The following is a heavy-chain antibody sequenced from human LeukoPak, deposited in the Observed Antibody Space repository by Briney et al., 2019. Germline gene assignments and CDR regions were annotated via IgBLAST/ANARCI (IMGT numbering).Heavy chain of an antibody. CDR1: GYTFSSFG. D-gene: IGHD3-22*01. CDR3: ARGSLEYYYDASGPGY. Sequence: ASVKVSCKATGYTFSSFGISWVRQAPGQGLEWLGWISADTVNTKYTEKLQGRVTMTRDTSTSTAYMELSRLTSDDTAVYYCARGSLEYYYDASGPGYWGQGTLVTVSS. V-gene: IGHV1-18*01. J-gene: IGHJ4*02. CDR2: ISADTVNT.